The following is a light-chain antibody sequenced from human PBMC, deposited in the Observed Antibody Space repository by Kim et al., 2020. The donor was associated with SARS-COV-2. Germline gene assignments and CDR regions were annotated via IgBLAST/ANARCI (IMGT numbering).Light chain of an antibody. V-gene: IGLV3-1*01. CDR1: KLGDKY. Sequence: SYELTQPPSVSVSPGQTASITCSGDKLGDKYACWYQQKPGQSPVLVIYQNNRRPSGIPDRFSGSSSGNTATLTIRGTQAMDEADYYCQACDSSTDWAFGGGTQLTVL. CDR3: QACDSSTDWA. J-gene: IGLJ3*02. CDR2: QNN.